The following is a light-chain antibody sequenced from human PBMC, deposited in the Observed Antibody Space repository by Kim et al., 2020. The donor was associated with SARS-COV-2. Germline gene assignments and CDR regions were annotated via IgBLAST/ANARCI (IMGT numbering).Light chain of an antibody. V-gene: IGLV3-19*01. Sequence: SSELTQDPAVSVALGQTVRITCQGDSLRSYYATWYQQKPGQAPILVIYGKNNRPSGIPDRFSGSSSGNTASLTITGTQAGAGADYYCNSRDSNDNVVFGGGTQLTVL. CDR1: SLRSYY. J-gene: IGLJ2*01. CDR3: NSRDSNDNVV. CDR2: GKN.